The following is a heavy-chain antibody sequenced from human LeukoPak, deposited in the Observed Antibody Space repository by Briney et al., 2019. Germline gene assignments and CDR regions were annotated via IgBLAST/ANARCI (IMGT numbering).Heavy chain of an antibody. CDR1: GFKLSSDY. CDR2: LKSDGSST. Sequence: GGSLRLSCAASGFKLSSDYMDWVRQGPGKRLVWVSRLKSDGSSTKYADSVQGRFTISRDDAKNTLYLQMTSVRVEDAAVYYCARTTMETQYFDRWGQGTLVTVSS. J-gene: IGHJ4*01. V-gene: IGHV3-74*03. CDR3: ARTTMETQYFDR. D-gene: IGHD1-1*01.